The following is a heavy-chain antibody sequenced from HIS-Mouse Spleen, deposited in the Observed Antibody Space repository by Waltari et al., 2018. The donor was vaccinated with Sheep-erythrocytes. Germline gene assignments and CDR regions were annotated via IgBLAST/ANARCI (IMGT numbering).Heavy chain of an antibody. CDR2: ISSGSSYI. D-gene: IGHD3-10*01. CDR3: ARDRSNYFDY. J-gene: IGHJ4*02. CDR1: GFTFSSYS. V-gene: IGHV3-21*01. Sequence: EVQLVESGGGLVKPGGSLRLSCAASGFTFSSYSLNWVRQAPGKGLEWVSSISSGSSYIYYTDSVKGRFTISRDNAKNSLYLQMNSLRAEDTAVYYCARDRSNYFDYWGQGTLVTVSS.